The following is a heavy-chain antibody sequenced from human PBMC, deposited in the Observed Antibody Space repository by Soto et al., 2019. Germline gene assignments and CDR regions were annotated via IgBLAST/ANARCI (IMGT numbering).Heavy chain of an antibody. CDR2: MNPNSGNT. D-gene: IGHD3-3*01. V-gene: IGHV1-8*01. Sequence: ASVKVSCKASGYTFTSYDINWVRQATGQGLEWKGWMNPNSGNTGYAQKFQGRVTMTRNTSISTAYMELSSLRSEDTAVYYCVRWADFWSGYSTYYYYMDVWGKGTTVTVSS. CDR1: GYTFTSYD. J-gene: IGHJ6*03. CDR3: VRWADFWSGYSTYYYYMDV.